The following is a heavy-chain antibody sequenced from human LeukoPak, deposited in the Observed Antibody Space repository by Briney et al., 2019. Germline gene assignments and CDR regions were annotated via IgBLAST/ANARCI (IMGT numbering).Heavy chain of an antibody. CDR2: ITGSGGST. V-gene: IGHV3-23*01. CDR1: GFTFSTSG. CDR3: ASMPTYYYGSGSYYGDYYFDY. D-gene: IGHD3-10*01. Sequence: GGSLRLSCAASGFTFSTSGMSWVRQAPGKGLEWVSTITGSGGSTYYADSVKGRFTISRDNSKNTLYLQMNSLRAEDTAVYYCASMPTYYYGSGSYYGDYYFDYWGQGTLVTVSS. J-gene: IGHJ4*02.